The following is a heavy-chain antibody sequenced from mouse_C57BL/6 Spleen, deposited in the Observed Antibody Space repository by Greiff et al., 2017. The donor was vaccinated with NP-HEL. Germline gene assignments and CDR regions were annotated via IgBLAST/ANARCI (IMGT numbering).Heavy chain of an antibody. CDR1: GYTFTSYW. D-gene: IGHD2-4*01. J-gene: IGHJ4*01. Sequence: VQLQQSGAELVKPGASVKMSCKASGYTFTSYWITWVKQRPGQGLEWIGDIYPGSGSTNYNEKFKSKATLTVDTSSSTAYMQLSSLTSEDSAVYYCARELRRDYYAMDYWGQGTSVTVSS. CDR3: ARELRRDYYAMDY. V-gene: IGHV1-55*01. CDR2: IYPGSGST.